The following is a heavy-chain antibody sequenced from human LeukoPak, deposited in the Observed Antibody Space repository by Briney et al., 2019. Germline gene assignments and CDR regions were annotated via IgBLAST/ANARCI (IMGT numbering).Heavy chain of an antibody. V-gene: IGHV1-46*01. CDR1: GFTFSSYG. CDR3: ASTNGYSYGPNYYYYMDV. Sequence: PGGSLRLSCAASGFTFSSYGMHWVRQAPGQGLEWMGIINPSGGSTSYAQKFQGRVTMTRDMSTSTVYMELSSLRSEDTAVYYCASTNGYSYGPNYYYYMDVWGKGTTVTVSS. D-gene: IGHD5-18*01. CDR2: INPSGGST. J-gene: IGHJ6*03.